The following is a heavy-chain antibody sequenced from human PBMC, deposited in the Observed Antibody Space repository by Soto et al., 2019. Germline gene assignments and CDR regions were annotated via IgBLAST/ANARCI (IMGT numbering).Heavy chain of an antibody. Sequence: QIQLVQSGAEVRKPGASVKVSCKASGYTFTNYGFTWVRQAPGQGLEWMGWVSAYNGTTKYAQNFQGRLTMTTDTSTSTAYMELRSLRSDDTAVYYCVRDSYQWLRYPYFDYWGQGTLVTVSS. CDR3: VRDSYQWLRYPYFDY. V-gene: IGHV1-18*01. J-gene: IGHJ4*02. D-gene: IGHD5-12*01. CDR1: GYTFTNYG. CDR2: VSAYNGTT.